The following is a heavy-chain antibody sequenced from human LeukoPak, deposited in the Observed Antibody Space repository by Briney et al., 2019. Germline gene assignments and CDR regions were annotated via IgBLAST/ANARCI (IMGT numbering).Heavy chain of an antibody. J-gene: IGHJ5*02. CDR1: GYTFSTYA. CDR3: ARANLWFGELGWIDP. V-gene: IGHV7-4-1*02. Sequence: VASVKVSCKASGYTFSTYAMNWVRQAPGQGLEWMGWINTNTGNPTYAQGFTGRFVFSLDTSVSTAYLQTSSLKADDTAVYYCARANLWFGELGWIDPWGQGTQVTVSS. D-gene: IGHD3-10*01. CDR2: INTNTGNP.